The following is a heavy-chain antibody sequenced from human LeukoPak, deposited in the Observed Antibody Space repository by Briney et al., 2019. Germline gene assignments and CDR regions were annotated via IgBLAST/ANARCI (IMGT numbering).Heavy chain of an antibody. CDR1: GGSFSGYY. Sequence: PSETLSLTCAVYGGSFSGYYWSWIRQPPGKGLEWIGEINHSGSTNYNPSLKSRVTISVDTSKNQFSLELTSVTAADTAVYYCVRYEGDFWGQGTLVTVSS. V-gene: IGHV4-34*01. J-gene: IGHJ4*02. CDR2: INHSGST. CDR3: VRYEGDF. D-gene: IGHD3-3*01.